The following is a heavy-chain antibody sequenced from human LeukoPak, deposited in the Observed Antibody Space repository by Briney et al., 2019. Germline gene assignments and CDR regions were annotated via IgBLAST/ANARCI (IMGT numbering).Heavy chain of an antibody. CDR2: IYHSESA. CDR1: GASISEYGYY. V-gene: IGHV4-30-2*01. CDR3: ARGDRLLFY. Sequence: PSQTLSLTCAVSGASISEYGYYWSWIRQPSGRGLEWIGYIYHSESAYYNPSLMSRATISADRSKNQYFLNVTSVTAADTAMYYCARGDRLLFYWGPGTQVTVSS. J-gene: IGHJ4*02.